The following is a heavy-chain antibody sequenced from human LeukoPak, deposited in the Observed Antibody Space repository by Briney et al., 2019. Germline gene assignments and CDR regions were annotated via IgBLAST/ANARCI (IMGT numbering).Heavy chain of an antibody. CDR2: MCPGDSDT. J-gene: IGHJ4*02. Sequence: GESLKISCKGSGYSFTSYWIGWVRQMPGKGLEWMGIMCPGDSDTRYSPSFQGQVTISADKSISTAYLQWSSLKASDTAMYYCFGGPRWYYFDYWGQGTLVTVSS. V-gene: IGHV5-51*01. CDR3: FGGPRWYYFDY. CDR1: GYSFTSYW. D-gene: IGHD3-16*01.